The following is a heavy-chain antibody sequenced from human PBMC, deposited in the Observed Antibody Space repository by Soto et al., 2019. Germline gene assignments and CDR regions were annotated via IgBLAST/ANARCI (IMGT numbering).Heavy chain of an antibody. CDR2: ISGSGGST. V-gene: IGHV3-23*01. CDR3: AKRGSGYDLRYYYYMDV. D-gene: IGHD5-12*01. Sequence: GGSLRLSCAASGFTFSSYAMSWVRQAPGKGLEWVSAISGSGGSTYYADSVKGRFTISRDNSKNTLYLQMNSLRAEDTAVYYCAKRGSGYDLRYYYYMDVWGKGTTVTVSS. J-gene: IGHJ6*03. CDR1: GFTFSSYA.